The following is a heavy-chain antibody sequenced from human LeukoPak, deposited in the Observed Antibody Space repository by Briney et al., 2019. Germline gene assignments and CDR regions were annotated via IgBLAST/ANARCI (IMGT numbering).Heavy chain of an antibody. V-gene: IGHV6-1*01. D-gene: IGHD6-13*01. CDR3: ARVGIAAARAFDL. J-gene: IGHJ3*01. CDR2: TSYRSKWSN. CDR1: GDSVSRNGAS. Sequence: SQTLSLTCVNSGDSVSRNGASWAWIRQSPSRGLEWLGRTSYRSKWSNDYAPSLKSRLNFNSDTSRNQISLQLYSVTPEDTAVYYCARVGIAAARAFDLWGQGTMVIVSS.